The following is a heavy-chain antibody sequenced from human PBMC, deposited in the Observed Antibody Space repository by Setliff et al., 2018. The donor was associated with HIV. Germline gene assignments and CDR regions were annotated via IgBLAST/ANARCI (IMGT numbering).Heavy chain of an antibody. J-gene: IGHJ6*03. CDR3: ARGVPLHSCFYRYHMDD. Sequence: LSLTCAVYGGSFSDYYWSWIRQPPGKGLEWIGEINHSGSTNYNASLKSRVIISGDKSKKQVSLKVQSVTAAETAVCYCARGVPLHSCFYRYHMDDWSKGTTVTVSS. D-gene: IGHD3-16*01. CDR1: GGSFSDYY. V-gene: IGHV4-34*01. CDR2: INHSGST.